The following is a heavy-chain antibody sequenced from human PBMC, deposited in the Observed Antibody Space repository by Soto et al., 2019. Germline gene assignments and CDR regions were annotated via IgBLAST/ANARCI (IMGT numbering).Heavy chain of an antibody. V-gene: IGHV4-59*01. D-gene: IGHD2-2*01. CDR3: ARKVRGSVQFFDY. J-gene: IGHJ4*02. CDR2: IYYSGST. CDR1: GGSISSYY. Sequence: QVQLQESGPGLVKPSETLSLTCTVSGGSISSYYWSWIRQPPGKGLEWIGYIYYSGSTNYNPSLKSRVTISVDTSKNQFSLKLSSVTAADTAVYYCARKVRGSVQFFDYWGQGTLVTVSS.